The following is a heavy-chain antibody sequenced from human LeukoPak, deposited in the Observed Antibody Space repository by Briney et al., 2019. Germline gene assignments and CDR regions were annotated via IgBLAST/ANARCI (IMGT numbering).Heavy chain of an antibody. J-gene: IGHJ4*02. CDR3: ARGGGAFCGGDCQRNFDS. CDR2: IYSGGST. V-gene: IGHV3-53*01. CDR1: GFTFSDYY. D-gene: IGHD2-21*02. Sequence: GGSLRLSCAASGFTFSDYYMSWIRQAPGKGLEWVSVIYSGGSTYYADSVKGRFTISRDSSQNTLYLQMNSLRAEDTAMYYCARGGGAFCGGDCQRNFDSWGQGALVTVSS.